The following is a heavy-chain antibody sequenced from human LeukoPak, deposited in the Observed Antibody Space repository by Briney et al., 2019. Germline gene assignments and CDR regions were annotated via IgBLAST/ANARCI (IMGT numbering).Heavy chain of an antibody. CDR2: ISHSGSNL. CDR1: GFTFSSYA. V-gene: IGHV3-48*03. Sequence: GRSLRLSCAASGFTFSSYAMNWIRQAPGKGLEWLSYISHSGSNLDYAESVRGRFTISRDNANHSLYLQINSLRAEDTAVYYCARGDSSGVPDYWGQGTLVTVSS. J-gene: IGHJ4*02. D-gene: IGHD3-22*01. CDR3: ARGDSSGVPDY.